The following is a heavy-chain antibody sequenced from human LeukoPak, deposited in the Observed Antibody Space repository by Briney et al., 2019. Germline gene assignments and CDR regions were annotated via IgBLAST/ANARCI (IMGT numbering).Heavy chain of an antibody. V-gene: IGHV1-24*01. CDR2: FDPEDGET. Sequence: GASVKVSCKVSGYTLTELSMHWVRQAPGKGLEWMGGFDPEDGETIYAQKFQGGVTMTEDTSTDTAYMELSSLRSEDTAVYYCATESPNYDFWSGYGYRGMDVWGQGTTVTVSS. J-gene: IGHJ6*02. CDR1: GYTLTELS. D-gene: IGHD3-3*01. CDR3: ATESPNYDFWSGYGYRGMDV.